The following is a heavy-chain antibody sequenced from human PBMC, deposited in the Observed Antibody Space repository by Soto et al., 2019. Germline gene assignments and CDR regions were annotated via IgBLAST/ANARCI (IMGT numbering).Heavy chain of an antibody. J-gene: IGHJ6*02. CDR3: ARVDSGWYYYYGMDV. CDR2: IYYSGST. D-gene: IGHD6-19*01. CDR1: GGAVRSGSYY. Sequence: PSETLSLTCTVPGGAVRSGSYYWSWIRQPPGKGLEWIGYIYYSGSTNYNPSLKSRVTISVDTSKNQFSLKLSCVTAADTAVYYCARVDSGWYYYYGMDVWGQGTTVTSP. V-gene: IGHV4-61*01.